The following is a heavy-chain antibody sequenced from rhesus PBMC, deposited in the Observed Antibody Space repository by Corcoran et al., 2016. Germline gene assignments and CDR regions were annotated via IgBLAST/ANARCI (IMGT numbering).Heavy chain of an antibody. CDR3: ARDDCTGSGCYRGVY. CDR1: GGSISSNY. Sequence: QVQLQESGPGLVKPSETLPLTCAVSGGSISSNYWSWNRQPPGKGLEWSGRISGRGGMQNYNPSLKSRVTRSTDTSKNQFSLKLGSVTAADTAVYYCARDDCTGSGCYRGVYWGQGVLVTVSS. CDR2: ISGRGGMQ. V-gene: IGHV4-173*01. J-gene: IGHJ4*01. D-gene: IGHD2-21*01.